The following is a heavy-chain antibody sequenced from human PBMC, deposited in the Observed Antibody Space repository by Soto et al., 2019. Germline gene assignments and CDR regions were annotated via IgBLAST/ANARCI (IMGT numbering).Heavy chain of an antibody. CDR2: IIPILNSL. V-gene: IGHV1-69*08. Sequence: SVKVSCKASGGTFSTYTISWVRQAPGQGLEWMGRIIPILNSLNYAQKFQGRVTITADESTSTAYMELSSLRSEDTAVYYCASIGSSGYYYDGKYFQHWGQGTLVTVSS. D-gene: IGHD3-22*01. J-gene: IGHJ1*01. CDR3: ASIGSSGYYYDGKYFQH. CDR1: GGTFSTYT.